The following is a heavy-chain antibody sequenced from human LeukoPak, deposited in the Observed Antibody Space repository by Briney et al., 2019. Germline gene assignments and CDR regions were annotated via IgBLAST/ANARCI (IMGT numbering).Heavy chain of an antibody. J-gene: IGHJ4*02. Sequence: PGGSLRLSCAASGFTFSSYAMSWVRQAPGKGLEWVSVFYSGDTTYYANSVKGRFTISRDSSKNMLYLQMNSLRAEDTAVYYCARRLLTGYYEFWGQGTLVTVSS. CDR3: ARRLLTGYYEF. V-gene: IGHV3-66*01. D-gene: IGHD3-9*01. CDR2: FYSGDTT. CDR1: GFTFSSYA.